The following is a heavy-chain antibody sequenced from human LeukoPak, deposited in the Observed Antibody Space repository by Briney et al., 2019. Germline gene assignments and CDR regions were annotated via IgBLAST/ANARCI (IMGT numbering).Heavy chain of an antibody. Sequence: GGSLRLPCAASGFTFSSHAMNWVRQAPGKGLEWVSGISNSGGSTYYADSVKGRFTISRDNSKNTLYLQMNSLRAEDTAVYYCAKETSSSFDYWGQGTLVTVSS. CDR1: GFTFSSHA. J-gene: IGHJ4*02. V-gene: IGHV3-23*01. CDR2: ISNSGGST. D-gene: IGHD6-6*01. CDR3: AKETSSSFDY.